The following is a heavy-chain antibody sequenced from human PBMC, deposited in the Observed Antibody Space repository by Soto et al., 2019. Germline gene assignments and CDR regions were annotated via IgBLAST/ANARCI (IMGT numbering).Heavy chain of an antibody. CDR3: ASSSLYGMDV. CDR1: GFSIRRGHNF. V-gene: IGHV4-30-4*01. Sequence: SATPSLTRTVSGFSIRRGHNFYSWIRQPPGKGLEWIGYIYHTESTYYNPSLTSRVSMSIDTSKNQFSLKVGSVTAADTAVYYCASSSLYGMDVWGQGITVTVAS. J-gene: IGHJ6*02. CDR2: IYHTEST.